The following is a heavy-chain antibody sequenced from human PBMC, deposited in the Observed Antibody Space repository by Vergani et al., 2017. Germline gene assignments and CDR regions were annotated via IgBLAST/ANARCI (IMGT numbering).Heavy chain of an antibody. Sequence: QVQLVESGGGLVKPGGSLRLSCAASEFTFRDYYMSWIRQAPGKGLEFISYISGSGSSIYYADSVKGRFTISRDNAKNSLNLQMNSLRAEDTAVYYCAKGGRRGYTAHDLDSWGQGTLVTVSS. CDR3: AKGGRRGYTAHDLDS. CDR1: EFTFRDYY. V-gene: IGHV3-11*04. J-gene: IGHJ4*02. CDR2: ISGSGSSI. D-gene: IGHD5-12*01.